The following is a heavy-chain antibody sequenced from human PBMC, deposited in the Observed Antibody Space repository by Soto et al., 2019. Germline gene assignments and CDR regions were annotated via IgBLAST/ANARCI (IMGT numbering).Heavy chain of an antibody. D-gene: IGHD6-13*01. CDR2: IYYSGST. V-gene: IGHV4-59*01. CDR1: GGSISSYY. CDR3: ARYFSSLPDYYYYYYMDV. Sequence: PSETLSLTCTVSGGSISSYYWSWIRQPPGKGLEWIGYIYYSGSTNYNPSLKSRVTISVDTSKNQFSLKLSSVTAADTAVYYCARYFSSLPDYYYYYYMDVWGKGTTVTVSS. J-gene: IGHJ6*03.